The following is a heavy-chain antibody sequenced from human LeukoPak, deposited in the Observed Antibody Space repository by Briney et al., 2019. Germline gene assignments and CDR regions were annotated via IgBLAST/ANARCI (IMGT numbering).Heavy chain of an antibody. D-gene: IGHD3-3*01. J-gene: IGHJ1*01. V-gene: IGHV3-7*01. CDR3: ARDAAYDFRNPYRYFQH. Sequence: GGSLRLSCAASGFTLSDHYMDWVRQAPGKGLDWVGNIKQDGSETYYADSLKGRFTITRDNAKSALYLQMNSLRAEDTAVYYCARDAAYDFRNPYRYFQHWGQGTLVTVSS. CDR1: GFTLSDHY. CDR2: IKQDGSET.